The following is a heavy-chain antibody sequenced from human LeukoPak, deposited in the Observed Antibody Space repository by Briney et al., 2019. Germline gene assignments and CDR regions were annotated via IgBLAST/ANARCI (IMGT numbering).Heavy chain of an antibody. D-gene: IGHD3-10*01. Sequence: PGGSLRLSCAASGLTFSSYWMHWVRQAPGKGLVWASRINSDGSSTSYADSVKGRFTISRDNAKNTLFLQMNSLRAEDTAVYYCASGTMVRGVIRSFDYWGQGTLVTVSS. V-gene: IGHV3-74*01. CDR3: ASGTMVRGVIRSFDY. CDR2: INSDGSST. CDR1: GLTFSSYW. J-gene: IGHJ4*02.